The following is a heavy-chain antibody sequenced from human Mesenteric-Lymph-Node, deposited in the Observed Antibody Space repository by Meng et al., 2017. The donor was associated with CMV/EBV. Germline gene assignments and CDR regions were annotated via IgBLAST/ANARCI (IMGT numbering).Heavy chain of an antibody. D-gene: IGHD6-13*01. CDR1: GYTFTSYG. CDR2: ISASNGMT. V-gene: IGHV1-18*01. J-gene: IGHJ4*02. Sequence: ASVKVSCKASGYTFTSYGFNWIRQAPGEGLEWMGWISASNGMTNYAQKFQGRVTMTTDTSTSTAYMELRSLRSDDTAVYYCARLPPGIAAADTSDYWGQGTLVTVSS. CDR3: ARLPPGIAAADTSDY.